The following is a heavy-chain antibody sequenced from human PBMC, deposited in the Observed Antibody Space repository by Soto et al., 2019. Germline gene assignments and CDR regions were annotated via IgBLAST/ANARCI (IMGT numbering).Heavy chain of an antibody. CDR2: IYWDNDK. J-gene: IGHJ3*02. Sequence: QITFKESGPTLAKPTQTLTLTCTFSGLSISTNGVGVGWFRQPPGKTLEWLALIYWDNDKRSSPSLRSRLTITKNTSQNQLVLTRTRTDPVDTGTYYCAHDSPVVASTDGAFDIWGQGTMFTVAS. CDR1: GLSISTNGVG. D-gene: IGHD2-15*01. V-gene: IGHV2-5*02. CDR3: AHDSPVVASTDGAFDI.